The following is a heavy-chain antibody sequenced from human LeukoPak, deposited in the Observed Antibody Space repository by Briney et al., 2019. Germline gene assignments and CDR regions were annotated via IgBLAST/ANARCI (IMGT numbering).Heavy chain of an antibody. D-gene: IGHD6-13*01. Sequence: GGSLRLSCAASGFTFDDYAMHWVRQAPGKGLEWVSLISWDGGSTYYADSVKGRFTISRDNSKNSLYLQMNSLRSDDTAVYYCARGLGYSSSWYGDYWGQGTLVTVSS. V-gene: IGHV3-43D*03. CDR3: ARGLGYSSSWYGDY. J-gene: IGHJ4*02. CDR1: GFTFDDYA. CDR2: ISWDGGST.